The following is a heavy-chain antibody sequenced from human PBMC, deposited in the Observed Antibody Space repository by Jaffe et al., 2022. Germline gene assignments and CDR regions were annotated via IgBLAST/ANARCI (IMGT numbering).Heavy chain of an antibody. CDR1: GFTFSSYG. V-gene: IGHV3-30*18. J-gene: IGHJ5*02. CDR2: ISYDGSNK. CDR3: AKALRYCSGGSCFNWFDP. Sequence: QVQLVESGGGVVQPGRSLRLSCAASGFTFSSYGMHWVRQAPGKGLEWVAVISYDGSNKYYADSVKGRFTISRDNSKNTLYLQMNSLRAEDTAVYYCAKALRYCSGGSCFNWFDPWGQGTLVTVSS. D-gene: IGHD2-15*01.